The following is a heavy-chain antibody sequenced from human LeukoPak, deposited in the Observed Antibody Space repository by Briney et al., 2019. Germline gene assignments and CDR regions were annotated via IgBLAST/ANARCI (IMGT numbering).Heavy chain of an antibody. J-gene: IGHJ4*02. CDR2: ISGSGGST. D-gene: IGHD2-2*01. CDR3: AKDIPSLSSRAVVPAAPDY. V-gene: IGHV3-23*01. CDR1: GFTVSSNY. Sequence: GGSLRLSCAASGFTVSSNYMSWVRQAPGKGLEWVSAISGSGGSTYYADSVKGRFTISRDNSKNTLYLQMNSLRAEDTAVYCCAKDIPSLSSRAVVPAAPDYWGQGTLVTVSS.